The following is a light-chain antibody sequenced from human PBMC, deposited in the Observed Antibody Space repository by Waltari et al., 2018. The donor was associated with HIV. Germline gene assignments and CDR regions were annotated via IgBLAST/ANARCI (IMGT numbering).Light chain of an antibody. V-gene: IGLV1-47*01. Sequence: QSVLTQPPSASGTPGQRVTISCSGSRSNIGNNDVYWFQQLPGTAPKLLIYRNNQRPSGFPDRFTGSKSGTSVSLAISGLRSEIEADYYCDAWDDSLSGRVFGGGTKLTVL. CDR2: RNN. CDR1: RSNIGNND. CDR3: DAWDDSLSGRV. J-gene: IGLJ3*02.